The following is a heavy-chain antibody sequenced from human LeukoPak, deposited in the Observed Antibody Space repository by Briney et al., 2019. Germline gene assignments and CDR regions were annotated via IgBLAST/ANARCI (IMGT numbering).Heavy chain of an antibody. J-gene: IGHJ4*02. CDR1: GYTFTSYY. V-gene: IGHV1-46*01. CDR2: INPSGGST. CDR3: AREDTAMVNVDY. Sequence: ASVKVSCKAFGYTFTSYYMHWVRHAPGQGLEWMGIINPSGGSTSYAQKFQGRVTMTRDTSTSTVYMELSSLRSEDTAAYYCAREDTAMVNVDYWGQGTLVTVSS. D-gene: IGHD5-18*01.